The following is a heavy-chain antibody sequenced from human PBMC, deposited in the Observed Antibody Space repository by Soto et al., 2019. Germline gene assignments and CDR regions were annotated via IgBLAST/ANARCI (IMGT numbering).Heavy chain of an antibody. Sequence: EVQLLESGGGLVQPGGSLRLSCAASRFSLSTYGVTWVRQAPGKGLEWVSGFSGGSGTTHYADSVKGRFSITRDNSKNTAHLEMNSLRVEDMAIYYCAKWNGYGDYWGQGILVTVSS. D-gene: IGHD1-1*01. J-gene: IGHJ4*02. CDR3: AKWNGYGDY. CDR2: FSGGSGTT. CDR1: RFSLSTYG. V-gene: IGHV3-23*01.